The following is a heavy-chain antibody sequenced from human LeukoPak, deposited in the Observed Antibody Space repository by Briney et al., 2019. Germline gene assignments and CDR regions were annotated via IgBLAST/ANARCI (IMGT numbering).Heavy chain of an antibody. CDR3: AKIEYCSGGSCYNFDS. CDR2: TSSSDAGT. V-gene: IGHV3-23*01. CDR1: GFTLSTYA. J-gene: IGHJ4*02. D-gene: IGHD2-15*01. Sequence: GGSLRLSCAASGFTLSTYAMSWVRQTPGKGLEWVAATSSSDAGTYHADSVRGRFTISRDNAKNTLYLQMHSLRAEDTAVYYCAKIEYCSGGSCYNFDSWGQGTLVTVSS.